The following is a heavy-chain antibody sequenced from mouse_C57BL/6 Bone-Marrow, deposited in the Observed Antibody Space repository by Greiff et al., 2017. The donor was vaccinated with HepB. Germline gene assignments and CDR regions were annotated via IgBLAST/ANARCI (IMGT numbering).Heavy chain of an antibody. V-gene: IGHV5-6*01. CDR3: ARPHCYQFAY. J-gene: IGHJ3*01. Sequence: EVKLMESGGDLVKPGGSLKLSCAASGFTFSSYGMSWVRQTPDKRLEWVATISSGGSYTYYPDSVKGRFTISRDNAKNTLYLHMSSLKCEDTAMYDCARPHCYQFAYWGQGTLVTVSA. D-gene: IGHD1-2*01. CDR1: GFTFSSYG. CDR2: ISSGGSYT.